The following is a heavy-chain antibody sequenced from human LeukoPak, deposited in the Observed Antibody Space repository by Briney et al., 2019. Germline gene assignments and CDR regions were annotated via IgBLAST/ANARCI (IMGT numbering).Heavy chain of an antibody. V-gene: IGHV4-30-4*01. CDR1: GGSISSGDYY. CDR2: IHYSGST. Sequence: SETLSLTCTVSGGSISSGDYYWSWVRQPPGKGLEWIGYIHYSGSTYYNSSLKSRVTISLDTPKNQFSLRLSSVTAADTAVYYCARDRRIPQNWFDPWGQGTLVTVSS. D-gene: IGHD2-15*01. J-gene: IGHJ5*02. CDR3: ARDRRIPQNWFDP.